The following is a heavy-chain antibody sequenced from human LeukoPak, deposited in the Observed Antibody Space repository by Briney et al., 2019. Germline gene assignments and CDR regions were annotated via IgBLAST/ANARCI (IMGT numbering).Heavy chain of an antibody. CDR1: GDSISSRNW. CDR2: IFHSGST. V-gene: IGHV4-4*02. Sequence: PSETLSLTCVVSGDSISSRNWWSWVRQPPEKGLEWIGEIFHSGSTNYNPSLKSRVTISVDTSKNQFSLKLSSVTAADTAVYYCARDVGIGGTSYLRQSMDVWGKGTTVTVSS. D-gene: IGHD2-2*01. CDR3: ARDVGIGGTSYLRQSMDV. J-gene: IGHJ6*03.